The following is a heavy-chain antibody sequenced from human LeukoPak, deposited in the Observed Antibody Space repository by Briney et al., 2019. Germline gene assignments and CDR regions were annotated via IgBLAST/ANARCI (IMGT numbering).Heavy chain of an antibody. Sequence: SETLSLTCSVSGGSISNYYWNWIRQTPGKGLEWIGYIHHSGSTYYNPSLKSRVTISLDTSKKQFSLKLSSVTAADTAVYYCARWVATKGDFDYWGQGTLVTVSS. CDR3: ARWVATKGDFDY. CDR1: GGSISNYY. V-gene: IGHV4-59*01. CDR2: IHHSGST. J-gene: IGHJ4*02. D-gene: IGHD5-12*01.